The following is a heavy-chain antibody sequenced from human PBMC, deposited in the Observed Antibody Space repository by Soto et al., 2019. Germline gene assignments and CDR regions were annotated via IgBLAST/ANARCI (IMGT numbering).Heavy chain of an antibody. J-gene: IGHJ3*02. CDR2: TSAYNGNT. D-gene: IGHD1-26*01. V-gene: IGHV1-18*01. CDR1: GYTFTSYG. CDR3: ARDAESQGWSYYVGDAFDI. Sequence: ASVKVSCKASGYTFTSYGISWVRQAPGQGLEWMGWTSAYNGNTNYAQKLQGRVTMTTDTSTSTAYMELRSLRSDDTAVYYCARDAESQGWSYYVGDAFDIWGQGTMVTVSS.